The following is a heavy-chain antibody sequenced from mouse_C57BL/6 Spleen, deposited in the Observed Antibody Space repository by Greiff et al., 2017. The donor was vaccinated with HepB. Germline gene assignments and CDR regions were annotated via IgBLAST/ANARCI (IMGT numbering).Heavy chain of an antibody. CDR2: INPSTGGT. D-gene: IGHD1-1*01. CDR1: GYSFTGYY. J-gene: IGHJ3*01. V-gene: IGHV1-42*01. CDR3: ARGGRSGTIAY. Sequence: EVQLQQSGPELVKPGASVKISCKASGYSFTGYYMNWVKQSPEKSLEWIGEINPSTGGTTYNQKFTAKATLTVDKSSSTAYMQLNSLTFEDSAVYYCARGGRSGTIAYWGQGTLVTVSA.